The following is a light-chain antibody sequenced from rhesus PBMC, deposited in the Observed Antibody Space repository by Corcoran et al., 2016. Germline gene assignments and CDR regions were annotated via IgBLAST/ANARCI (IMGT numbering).Light chain of an antibody. V-gene: IGLV2-32*02. Sequence: ALTQPRSVSGSPGQSVTISCTGTRSDIGGYNYVSWYQQHPGTAPKLMIYEVNRRPSGVSDRFSVSKSGNTASLTLSGLQAEDEAPYYCTSYAGSNSYSFGVATRLTVL. J-gene: IGLJ1*01. CDR3: TSYAGSNSYS. CDR2: EVN. CDR1: RSDIGGYNY.